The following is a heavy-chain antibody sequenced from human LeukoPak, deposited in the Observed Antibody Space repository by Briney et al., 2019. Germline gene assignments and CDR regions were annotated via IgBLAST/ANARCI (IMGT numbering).Heavy chain of an antibody. J-gene: IGHJ5*02. CDR1: GGSFSGYY. V-gene: IGHV4-34*01. CDR2: INHSGST. Sequence: SETLSLTCAVYGGSFSGYYWSWIRQPPGKGLEWIGEINHSGSTNYNPYLKSRVTISVDKSKNQFSLKLSSVTAADTAVYYCARRKRSGCSSTSCLLNWFDPWGQGTLVTVSS. D-gene: IGHD2-2*01. CDR3: ARRKRSGCSSTSCLLNWFDP.